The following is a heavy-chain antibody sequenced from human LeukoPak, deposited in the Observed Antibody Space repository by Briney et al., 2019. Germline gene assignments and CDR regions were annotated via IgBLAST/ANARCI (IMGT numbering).Heavy chain of an antibody. CDR2: IYHSGGT. CDR1: GYSISSGYY. V-gene: IGHV4-38-2*02. J-gene: IGHJ3*01. Sequence: SETLSLTCTVSGYSISSGYYWGRIRQPPGKGLEWIGSIYHSGGTYYNPSLKSRVTMSVDTSKNQFSLKLSSVTAADTAVYYCASITISHFDFWAEGQWSPSLQ. CDR3: ASITISHFDF. D-gene: IGHD3-9*01.